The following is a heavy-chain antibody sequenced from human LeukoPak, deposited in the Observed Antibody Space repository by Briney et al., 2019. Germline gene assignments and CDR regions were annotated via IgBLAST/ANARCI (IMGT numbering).Heavy chain of an antibody. Sequence: GGSLRLSCAASGFIFSSHTMSWVRQAPGKGLEWVAVISYDGSNKYYADSVKGRFTISRDNSKNTLYLQMNSLRAEDTAVYYCAKDHPLVGVVDYWGQGTLVTVSS. CDR3: AKDHPLVGVVDY. CDR2: ISYDGSNK. J-gene: IGHJ4*02. D-gene: IGHD3-3*01. CDR1: GFIFSSHT. V-gene: IGHV3-30*18.